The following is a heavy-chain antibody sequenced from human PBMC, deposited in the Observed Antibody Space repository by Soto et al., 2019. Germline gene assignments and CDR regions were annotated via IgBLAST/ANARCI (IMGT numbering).Heavy chain of an antibody. CDR1: GYSLTSFN. V-gene: IGHV1-46*01. D-gene: IGHD3-3*01. Sequence: ASVKVSCKASGYSLTSFNMHWVRQAPGQGPEWMGVINPSDGNTRFAQKFQGRVTMTRDTSTNTLSMELSSLRSEDTAVYYCAMGIFGSLISYFDFWGQGTLVTVS. CDR3: AMGIFGSLISYFDF. J-gene: IGHJ4*02. CDR2: INPSDGNT.